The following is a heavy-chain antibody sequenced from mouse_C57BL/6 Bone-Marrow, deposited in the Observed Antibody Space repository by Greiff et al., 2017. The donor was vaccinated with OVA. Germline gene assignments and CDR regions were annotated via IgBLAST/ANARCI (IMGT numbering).Heavy chain of an antibody. CDR2: IWRGGST. J-gene: IGHJ1*03. Sequence: QVQLQQSGPGLVQPSQSLSITCTVSGFSLTSYGVHWVRQSPGKGLEWLGVIWRGGSTDYNAAFMSRLSITKDNSKSQVFFKMNSLQADDTAIYYCAKNSPLYYGSSHWYFDVWGTGTTVTVSS. CDR1: GFSLTSYG. D-gene: IGHD1-1*01. V-gene: IGHV2-5*01. CDR3: AKNSPLYYGSSHWYFDV.